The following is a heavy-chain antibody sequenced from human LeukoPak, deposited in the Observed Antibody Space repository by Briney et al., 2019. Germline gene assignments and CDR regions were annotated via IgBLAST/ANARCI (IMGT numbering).Heavy chain of an antibody. Sequence: GGSLGISCVTSGFPLSTYWMMWVRQAPGKGLEWVANMNQDGSEKHYGDSVKGRFTISRDNAKNSLYLQMNSLRVEDTAVYYCARQGTTLDYWGQGTLVTVSS. CDR1: GFPLSTYW. D-gene: IGHD1-14*01. J-gene: IGHJ4*02. V-gene: IGHV3-7*03. CDR3: ARQGTTLDY. CDR2: MNQDGSEK.